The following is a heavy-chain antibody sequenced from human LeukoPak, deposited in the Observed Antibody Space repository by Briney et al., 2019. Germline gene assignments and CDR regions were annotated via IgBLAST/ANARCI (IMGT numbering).Heavy chain of an antibody. CDR1: GGSISSYY. V-gene: IGHV4-59*01. D-gene: IGHD6-13*01. CDR2: IYYSGST. Sequence: SETLSLTCTVSGGSISSYYWGWIRQPPGKGLEWIGYIYYSGSTNYNPSLKSRVTISVDTSKNQFSLKLSSVTAADTAVYYCARVKDIAAAADYWGQGTLVTVSS. J-gene: IGHJ4*02. CDR3: ARVKDIAAAADY.